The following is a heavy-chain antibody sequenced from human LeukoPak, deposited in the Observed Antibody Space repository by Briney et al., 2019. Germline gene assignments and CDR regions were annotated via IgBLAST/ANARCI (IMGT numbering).Heavy chain of an antibody. J-gene: IGHJ4*02. Sequence: SETLSLTCTVSGGSMNDYYWTWIRQPPGRGLEWIGYMYYSGSTYYNPSLKSRVTISVDTSKNHFSLKLSSVTAADTAVYYCARRVHYYDTSGYSYYFDYWGQGTLVTVSS. CDR1: GGSMNDYY. CDR2: MYYSGST. V-gene: IGHV4-59*08. D-gene: IGHD3-22*01. CDR3: ARRVHYYDTSGYSYYFDY.